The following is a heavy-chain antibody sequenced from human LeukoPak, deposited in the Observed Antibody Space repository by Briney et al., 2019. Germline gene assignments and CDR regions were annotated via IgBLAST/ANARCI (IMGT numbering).Heavy chain of an antibody. CDR3: ARGSGVAAAVRGRPGGY. Sequence: EASVKVSCKASGYTFTSYDINWVRQATGQGLEWMGWMNPNSGNTGYAQKFQGRVTMTRNTSISTAYMELSSLRSEDTAVYYCARGSGVAAAVRGRPGGYWGQGTLVTVSS. V-gene: IGHV1-8*01. D-gene: IGHD6-13*01. CDR2: MNPNSGNT. CDR1: GYTFTSYD. J-gene: IGHJ4*02.